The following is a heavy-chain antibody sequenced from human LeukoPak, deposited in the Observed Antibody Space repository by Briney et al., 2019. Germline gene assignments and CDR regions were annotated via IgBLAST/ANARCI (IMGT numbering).Heavy chain of an antibody. V-gene: IGHV7-4-1*02. CDR1: GYTFTSHA. CDR3: ARSSSITMVRGATFPVPYYFDY. CDR2: INTNTGNP. J-gene: IGHJ4*02. Sequence: ASVKVSCKASGYTFTSHAMNWVRQAPGQGLEWMGWINTNTGNPTYAQGFTGRFVFSLDTSVSTAYLQISSLKAEDTAVYYCARSSSITMVRGATFPVPYYFDYWGQGTLVTVSS. D-gene: IGHD3-10*01.